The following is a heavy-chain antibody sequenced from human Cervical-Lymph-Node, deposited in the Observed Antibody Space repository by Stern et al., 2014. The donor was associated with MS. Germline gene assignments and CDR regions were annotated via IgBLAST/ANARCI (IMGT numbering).Heavy chain of an antibody. CDR1: GGFVSGGSAF. CDR3: ATILARPGGLNYYYSGMDV. D-gene: IGHD6-6*01. Sequence: QVQLQESGPGLVKPSQTPSLNHSVSGGFVSGGSAFMSWIRQPAEKGHEWIGLVYSTGTTDYRPSLKCRVTISREASKNQFSLSLSSVTAADTAVYYCATILARPGGLNYYYSGMDVWGQGTTVTVSS. CDR2: VYSTGTT. J-gene: IGHJ6*02. V-gene: IGHV4-61*02.